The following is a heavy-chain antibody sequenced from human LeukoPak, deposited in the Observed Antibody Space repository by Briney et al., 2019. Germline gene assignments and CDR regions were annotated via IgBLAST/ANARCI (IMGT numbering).Heavy chain of an antibody. CDR3: ARVDVFGVVSSDYYYYYMDV. CDR1: GGSFSGYY. D-gene: IGHD3-3*01. V-gene: IGHV4-34*01. Sequence: PSETLSLTCAVYGGSFSGYYWSWIRQPPGKGLEWIGEINHSGSTNYTPSLKSRVTISVDTSKNQFSLKLSYVTAADTAVYYCARVDVFGVVSSDYYYYYMDVWGKGTTVTVSS. CDR2: INHSGST. J-gene: IGHJ6*03.